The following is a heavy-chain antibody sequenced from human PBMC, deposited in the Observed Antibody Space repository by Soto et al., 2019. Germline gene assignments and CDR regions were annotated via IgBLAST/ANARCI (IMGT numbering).Heavy chain of an antibody. CDR1: GFSLSTSGVG. J-gene: IGHJ4*02. CDR2: IYWDDDK. CDR3: AHRQGGAPAGPNFDY. V-gene: IGHV2-5*02. Sequence: SGPTLVKPTQTLTLTCTFSGFSLSTSGVGVGWIRQPPGKALEWLALIYWDDDKRYSPSLKSRLTITKDTSTNQVVLTMTNMDPVDTATYYCAHRQGGAPAGPNFDYWGQGTLVTVSS. D-gene: IGHD6-13*01.